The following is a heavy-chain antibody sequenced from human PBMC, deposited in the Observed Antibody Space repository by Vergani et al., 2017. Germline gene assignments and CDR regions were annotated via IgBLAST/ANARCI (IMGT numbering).Heavy chain of an antibody. V-gene: IGHV4-34*01. CDR1: GGSFSGYY. CDR2: INHRGST. J-gene: IGHJ2*01. CDR3: ARGGVRPVPRAQGIAARPDKDFDL. Sequence: QVQLQQWGAGLLKPSETLSLTCAVYGGSFSGYYWSWIRQPPGKGLEWIGEINHRGSTNYNPSLKSRVTISVDTSKNQFPRKRSPVTAADTAVYYCARGGVRPVPRAQGIAARPDKDFDLWGRGTLVTVSS. D-gene: IGHD6-6*01.